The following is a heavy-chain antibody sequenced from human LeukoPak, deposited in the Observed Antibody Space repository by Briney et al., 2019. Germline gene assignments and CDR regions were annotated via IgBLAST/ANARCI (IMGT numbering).Heavy chain of an antibody. CDR2: FDPEDGET. J-gene: IGHJ3*02. CDR1: GHTLTEVA. Sequence: ASVKVSCKVSGHTLTEVALHWVRQAPGKGLEWMGGFDPEDGETICAQKFQGRVTMTEDTSTDTAYMELSSLRSEDTAVYYCATEGNAFDIWGQGTMVTVSS. V-gene: IGHV1-24*01. CDR3: ATEGNAFDI.